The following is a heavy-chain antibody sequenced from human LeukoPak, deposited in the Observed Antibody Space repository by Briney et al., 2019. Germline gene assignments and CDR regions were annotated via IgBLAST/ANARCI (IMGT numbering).Heavy chain of an antibody. CDR3: AGGSTEDIYAYAY. CDR2: ITTSGDST. V-gene: IGHV3-23*01. Sequence: SGGSLRLSCAAPGFTFNNYAMTWVRQAPGKGLDWVSSITTSGDSTNYADSVKGRFTISRDNSKNTLYLHMNSLRAEDTAVYYCAGGSTEDIYAYAYWGQGSLVTVSS. D-gene: IGHD5-18*01. J-gene: IGHJ4*02. CDR1: GFTFNNYA.